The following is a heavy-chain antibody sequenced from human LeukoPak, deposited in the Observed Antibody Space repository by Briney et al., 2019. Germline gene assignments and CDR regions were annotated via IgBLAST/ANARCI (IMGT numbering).Heavy chain of an antibody. Sequence: ASVKVTCTASGYTFSGYYMHWMRQAPGQGLEWMGGIIPIFGTANYAQKFQGRVTITADESTSTAYMELSSLRSEDTAVYYCASGGNTAFDYWGQGTPFTVSS. D-gene: IGHD4-23*01. J-gene: IGHJ4*02. CDR3: ASGGNTAFDY. CDR1: GYTFSGYY. CDR2: IIPIFGTA. V-gene: IGHV1-69*13.